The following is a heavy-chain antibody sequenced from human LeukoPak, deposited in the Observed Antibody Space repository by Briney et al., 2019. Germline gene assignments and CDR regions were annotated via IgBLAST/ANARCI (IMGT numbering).Heavy chain of an antibody. Sequence: GGSLRLSCAASGFTFSSHAMNWVRHAPGQGLEWVSTISIVDDTAYYADSVKGRFTISRDNSKNTLYLQMNSLRAEDTAVYYCARRLGDNYANFYYDYMDIWGKGTTVTVSS. D-gene: IGHD3-16*01. CDR1: GFTFSSHA. V-gene: IGHV3-23*01. CDR3: ARRLGDNYANFYYDYMDI. CDR2: ISIVDDTA. J-gene: IGHJ6*03.